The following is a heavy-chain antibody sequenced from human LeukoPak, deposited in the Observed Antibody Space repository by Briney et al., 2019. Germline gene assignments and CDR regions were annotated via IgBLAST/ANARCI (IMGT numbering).Heavy chain of an antibody. V-gene: IGHV3-15*01. Sequence: GGSLRLSCAPSGITPISVWMNWVPEAPGKGLEWVGRIKSKTDGGTAEYAAPVKGRFIISRDDSKNTLYLQMNSLNSDDTGVYYCATALRGVGFWGQGTLVTVPS. J-gene: IGHJ4*02. CDR3: ATALRGVGF. CDR1: GITPISVW. CDR2: IKSKTDGGTA. D-gene: IGHD3-3*01.